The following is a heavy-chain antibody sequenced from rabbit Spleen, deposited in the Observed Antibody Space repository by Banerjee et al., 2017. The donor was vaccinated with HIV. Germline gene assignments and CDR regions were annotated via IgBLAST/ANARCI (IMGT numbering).Heavy chain of an antibody. CDR2: IYTGSGNT. Sequence: QSLEESGGDLVKSGASLTLTCTASGFSFSSRYNMCWVRQAPGKGLEWIGCIYTGSGNTYYANWARGRFTISKTSSTTVTLQMTSLTAADTATYFCARGGADSTLYDFNLWGPGTLVTVS. V-gene: IGHV1S40*01. CDR1: GFSFSSRYN. CDR3: ARGGADSTLYDFNL. D-gene: IGHD4-2*01. J-gene: IGHJ4*01.